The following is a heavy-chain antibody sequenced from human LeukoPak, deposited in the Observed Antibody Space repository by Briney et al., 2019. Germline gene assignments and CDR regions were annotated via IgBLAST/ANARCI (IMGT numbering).Heavy chain of an antibody. CDR2: INPSGTGT. CDR3: GTHPSGYHYYYMDV. Sequence: ASVKVSCKASGYTITNNYMHWARQAPGQGLEWMGVINPSGTGTSYAQKFQGRITMSRDTSTSTVYMELSSLRSEDTAVYYCGTHPSGYHYYYMDVWGKGTTVTVSS. D-gene: IGHD3-3*01. CDR1: GYTITNNY. J-gene: IGHJ6*03. V-gene: IGHV1-46*01.